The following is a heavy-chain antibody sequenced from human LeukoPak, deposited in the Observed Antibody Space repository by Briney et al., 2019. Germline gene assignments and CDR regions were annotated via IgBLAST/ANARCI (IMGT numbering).Heavy chain of an antibody. D-gene: IGHD2-2*01. J-gene: IGHJ4*02. Sequence: GGSLRLSCAASGFTFSSYAMTWVRQAPDKGLEWVSAISGSDGSTYYADSVKGRFAISRDDPQNTLYLQMNSLSAEDTGVYYCAKVGTSGGANCYALDYWGQGTLVTVSS. CDR2: ISGSDGST. CDR1: GFTFSSYA. V-gene: IGHV3-23*01. CDR3: AKVGTSGGANCYALDY.